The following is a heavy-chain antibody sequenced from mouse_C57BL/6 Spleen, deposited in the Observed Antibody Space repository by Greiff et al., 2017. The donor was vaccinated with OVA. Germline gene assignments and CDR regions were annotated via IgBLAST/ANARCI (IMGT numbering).Heavy chain of an antibody. CDR3: ARGRGYDENYFDY. D-gene: IGHD2-2*01. CDR2: IDPNSGGT. Sequence: QVHVKQPGAELVKPGASVKLSCKASGYTFTSYWMHWVKQRPGRGLEWIGRIDPNSGGTKYNEKFKSKATLTVDKPSSTAYMQLSSLTSEDSAVYYCARGRGYDENYFDYWGQGTTLTVSS. J-gene: IGHJ2*01. CDR1: GYTFTSYW. V-gene: IGHV1-72*01.